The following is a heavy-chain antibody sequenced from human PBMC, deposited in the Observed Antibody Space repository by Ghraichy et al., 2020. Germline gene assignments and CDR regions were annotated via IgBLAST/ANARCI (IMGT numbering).Heavy chain of an antibody. CDR3: ASTTVTTDY. CDR1: GRSISSSSYY. V-gene: IGHV4-39*01. D-gene: IGHD4-17*01. Sequence: GSLRLSCTVSGRSISSSSYYWGGSRQPPGKGLEWIGSIYYSGSTYYNPSLKSRVTISVDTSKNQFSLKLSSVTAADTAVYYCASTTVTTDYWGQGTLVTVSS. CDR2: IYYSGST. J-gene: IGHJ4*02.